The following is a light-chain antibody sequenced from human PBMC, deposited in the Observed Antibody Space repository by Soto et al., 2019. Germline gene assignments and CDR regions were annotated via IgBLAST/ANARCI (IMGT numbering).Light chain of an antibody. CDR2: GAS. CDR1: ENIRTF. J-gene: IGKJ1*01. V-gene: IGKV3-20*01. Sequence: EVDLTQSPSTLSSSPGERATLSCRASENIRTFVDWYQQKPGQAPRLLIYGASSRATGIPDRFSGSGSGTDITLTISRLEPEDFAVYYCQQYGSSPPQTFGQGTKVDIK. CDR3: QQYGSSPPQT.